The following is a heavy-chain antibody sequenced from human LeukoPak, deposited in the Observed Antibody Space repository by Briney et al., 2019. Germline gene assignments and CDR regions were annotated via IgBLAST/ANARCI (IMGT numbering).Heavy chain of an antibody. D-gene: IGHD4-23*01. CDR2: IWFDGSNK. Sequence: GGSLRLSCAASGFTFSSYSMNWVRQAPGKGLEWVAVIWFDGSNKYYADSVKGRFTISRDNSKNTLFLQINSLRAEDTAMYYCARDRETYGANSPFDYWGRGTLVTVSS. CDR1: GFTFSSYS. CDR3: ARDRETYGANSPFDY. V-gene: IGHV3-33*08. J-gene: IGHJ4*02.